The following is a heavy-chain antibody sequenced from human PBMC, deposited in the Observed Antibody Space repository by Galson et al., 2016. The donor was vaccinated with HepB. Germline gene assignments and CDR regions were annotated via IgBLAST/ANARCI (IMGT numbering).Heavy chain of an antibody. CDR1: GFTFSTYW. CDR3: ARGGLGPSRGMDV. D-gene: IGHD3-10*01. J-gene: IGHJ6*02. CDR2: IKTDGSQT. V-gene: IGHV3-74*01. Sequence: SLRLSCAASGFTFSTYWMHWVRQVPGKGLEWVSRIKTDGSQTNYADSVKGRFTISRDNAKNTLYLQMNSLRVEDTAVYYCARGGLGPSRGMDVWGQGTTVTVAS.